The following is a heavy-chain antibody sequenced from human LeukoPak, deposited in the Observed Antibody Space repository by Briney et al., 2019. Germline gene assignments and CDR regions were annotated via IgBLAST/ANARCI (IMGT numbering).Heavy chain of an antibody. D-gene: IGHD3-22*01. CDR1: GGTFSSYA. V-gene: IGHV1-69*13. CDR2: IIPIFGTA. Sequence: SVKVSCKASGGTFSSYAISWVRQAPGQGLEWMGGIIPIFGTANYAQKFQGRVTITADESTSTAYMELSSLRSEDTAVYYCARCYYDGAYFDYWGQGTLVTVSS. CDR3: ARCYYDGAYFDY. J-gene: IGHJ4*02.